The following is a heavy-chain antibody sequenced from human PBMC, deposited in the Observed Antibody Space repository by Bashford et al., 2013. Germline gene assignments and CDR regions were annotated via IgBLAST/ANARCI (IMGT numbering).Heavy chain of an antibody. V-gene: IGHV1-18*01. J-gene: IGHJ4*02. Sequence: ASVKVSCKASGYTFTSYDINWVRQATGQGLEWMGWMNPNSGNTNYAQKLQGRVTMTTDTSTSTAYMELRSLRSDDTAVYYCARDYKTPPLLWFGARVWGQGTLVTVSS. CDR3: ARDYKTPPLLWFGARV. CDR1: GYTFTSYD. D-gene: IGHD3-10*01. CDR2: MNPNSGNT.